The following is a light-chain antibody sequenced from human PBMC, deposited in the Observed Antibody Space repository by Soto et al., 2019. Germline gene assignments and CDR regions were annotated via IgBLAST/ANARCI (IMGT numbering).Light chain of an antibody. CDR3: QQYVISVT. CDR2: GAS. V-gene: IGKV3-20*01. CDR1: QSVSSN. Sequence: EIVLTQSPGTLSLSPGERATLSCRASQSVSSNLAWYQQNPGQAPRLLIYGASNRATGIPERFSGSGSGTDFTLTISRLEPQDSAMYYCQQYVISVTFGQGTRLEIK. J-gene: IGKJ5*01.